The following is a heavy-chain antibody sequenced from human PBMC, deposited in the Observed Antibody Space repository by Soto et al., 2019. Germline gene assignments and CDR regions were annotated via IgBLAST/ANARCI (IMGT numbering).Heavy chain of an antibody. Sequence: GGSLRLSCAASGFTFSSYAMGWVRRGPGKGLEWVAVVSIGGSTHYADSVRGRFTISRDNSKNTLSLQMNSLTAEDTAVYFCAKRRGAGGHFDYWGQGALVTVSS. CDR2: VSIGGST. D-gene: IGHD2-15*01. V-gene: IGHV3-23*01. CDR1: GFTFSSYA. J-gene: IGHJ4*02. CDR3: AKRRGAGGHFDY.